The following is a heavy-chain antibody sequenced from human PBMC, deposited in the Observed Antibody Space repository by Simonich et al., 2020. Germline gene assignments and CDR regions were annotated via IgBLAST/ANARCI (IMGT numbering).Heavy chain of an antibody. CDR2: NNHSVST. CDR3: ARHLQLGPFDY. D-gene: IGHD1-1*01. J-gene: IGHJ4*02. Sequence: QVQLQQWGAGLLKPSETLSLTCAVYGGSFSGYYWSWIRQPPGKGLEGIGENNHSVSTNYNPPLKSRVTISVDTSKNQFSLKLSSVTAADTAVYYCARHLQLGPFDYWGQGTLVTVSS. CDR1: GGSFSGYY. V-gene: IGHV4-34*01.